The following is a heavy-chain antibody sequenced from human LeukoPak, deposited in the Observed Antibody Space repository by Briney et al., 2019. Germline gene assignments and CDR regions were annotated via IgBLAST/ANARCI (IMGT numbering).Heavy chain of an antibody. J-gene: IGHJ4*02. CDR1: GYSISSGYY. Sequence: PSETLSLTRTVSGYSISSGYYWGWIRQPPGKGLEWIGNIYHGGSTYYNPSLKSRVTMSGDTSKNQFSLNLSSVTAADTAVYYCARVTSSSWFEGYFDYWGQGTLVTVSS. V-gene: IGHV4-38-2*02. D-gene: IGHD6-13*01. CDR3: ARVTSSSWFEGYFDY. CDR2: IYHGGST.